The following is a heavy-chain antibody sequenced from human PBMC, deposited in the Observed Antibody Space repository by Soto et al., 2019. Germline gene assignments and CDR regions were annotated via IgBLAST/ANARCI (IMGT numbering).Heavy chain of an antibody. V-gene: IGHV4-39*01. CDR1: GGSISSSSFY. CDR3: ARLMGVTVTTYNRGFER. J-gene: IGHJ2*01. Sequence: SETLSLTCTVSGGSISSSSFYWVWIRQPPGKGLEWIGTIYYRGDTYYNPSLKSRITISVDTSKNQFSLKLNSVTAADTAVYYCARLMGVTVTTYNRGFERWGSGTLVTVAS. CDR2: IYYRGDT. D-gene: IGHD4-17*01.